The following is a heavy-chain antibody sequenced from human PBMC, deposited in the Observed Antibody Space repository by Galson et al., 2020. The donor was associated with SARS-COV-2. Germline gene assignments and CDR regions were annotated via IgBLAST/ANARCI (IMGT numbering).Heavy chain of an antibody. Sequence: ASVKVPCKASGYTFTSYGISWVRQAPGQGLAWMGWISAYNGNTNHAPKPQGRVTMTTDTSTSTAYMELRSLRSDDPALYYCARYPNFFLSGYYMDGWGKVTTVTVSS. CDR1: GYTFTSYG. CDR2: ISAYNGNT. V-gene: IGHV1-18*01. J-gene: IGHJ6*03. CDR3: ARYPNFFLSGYYMDG. D-gene: IGHD1-7*01.